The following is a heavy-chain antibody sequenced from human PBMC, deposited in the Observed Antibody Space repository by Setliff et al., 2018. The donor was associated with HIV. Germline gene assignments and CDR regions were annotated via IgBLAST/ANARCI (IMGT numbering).Heavy chain of an antibody. Sequence: SETLSLTCTVSVGSISGYHWNWLRQTPGKGLEWIGYIYDTGSTKYNPSLKSRVTMSVDTSKNQFSLKLSSVTAADTAVYYCARAQGLEMATVISFDSWGQGTQVTVSS. CDR1: VGSISGYH. CDR3: ARAQGLEMATVISFDS. J-gene: IGHJ4*02. V-gene: IGHV4-59*01. D-gene: IGHD5-18*01. CDR2: IYDTGST.